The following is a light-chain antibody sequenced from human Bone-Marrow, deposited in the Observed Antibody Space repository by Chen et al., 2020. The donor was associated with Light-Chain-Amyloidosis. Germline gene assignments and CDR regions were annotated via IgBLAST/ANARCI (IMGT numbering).Light chain of an antibody. Sequence: ETVMTQSPATLSVSPGERATLSCRASQSVTSNLAWYQQKPGQAPRLLIYGASTRATGIPARFSGNGSGTEFTVTIRSLHSEDVAVYYCQQYSYWPLTFAGKTNVAIK. CDR1: QSVTSN. CDR2: GAS. J-gene: IGKJ4*01. CDR3: QQYSYWPLT. V-gene: IGKV3-15*01.